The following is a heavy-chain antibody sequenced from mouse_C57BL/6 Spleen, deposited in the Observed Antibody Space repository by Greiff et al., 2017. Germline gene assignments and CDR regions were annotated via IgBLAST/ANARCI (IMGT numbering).Heavy chain of an antibody. V-gene: IGHV10-3*01. J-gene: IGHJ4*01. D-gene: IGHD2-4*01. CDR1: GFTFNTYA. CDR2: IRSKSSNYAT. CDR3: VRDGDYDDYYAMDY. Sequence: DAGGGLVQPKGSLKLSCAASGFTFNTYAMHWVRQAPGKGLEWVARIRSKSSNYATYYADSVKDRFTISRDDSQSMLYLQMNNLKTEDTAMYYCVRDGDYDDYYAMDYWGQGTSVTVSS.